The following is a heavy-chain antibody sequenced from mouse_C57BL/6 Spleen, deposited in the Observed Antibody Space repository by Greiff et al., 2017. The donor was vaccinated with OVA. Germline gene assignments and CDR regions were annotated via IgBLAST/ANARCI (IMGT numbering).Heavy chain of an antibody. V-gene: IGHV1-54*01. D-gene: IGHD5-1*01. J-gene: IGHJ2*01. Sequence: VQLQQSGAELVRPGTSVKVSCKASGYAFTNYLIEWVKQRPGQGLEWIGVINPGSGGTNYNEKFKGKATLTADKSSSTAYMQLSSLTSEDSAVYFCARSSNYPDYWGQGTTLTVSS. CDR3: ARSSNYPDY. CDR1: GYAFTNYL. CDR2: INPGSGGT.